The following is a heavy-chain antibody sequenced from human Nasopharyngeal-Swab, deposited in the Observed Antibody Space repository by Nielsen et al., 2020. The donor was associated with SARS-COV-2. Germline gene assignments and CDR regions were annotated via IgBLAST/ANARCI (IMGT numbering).Heavy chain of an antibody. CDR2: INTNTGNP. J-gene: IGHJ4*02. CDR3: ASYSSSPAVDY. Sequence: WVRQAPGQGLEWMGWINTNTGNPTYAQGFTGRFVFSLDTSVSTAYLQISSLKAEDTAVYCCASYSSSPAVDYWGQGTLVTVSS. D-gene: IGHD6-6*01. V-gene: IGHV7-4-1*02.